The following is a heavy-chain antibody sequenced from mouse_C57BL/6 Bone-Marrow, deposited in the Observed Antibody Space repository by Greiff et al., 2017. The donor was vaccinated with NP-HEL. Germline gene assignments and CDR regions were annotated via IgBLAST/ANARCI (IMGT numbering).Heavy chain of an antibody. D-gene: IGHD2-4*01. CDR2: IYLGNGYT. Sequence: VQLQQSGAELVRPGSSVKMSCKASGYTFTSYGMNWVKQRPGQGLEWIGYIYLGNGYTEYNEKFKGKATLTSDKSSSTAYMQLSSLTSEDSAIYFCANYDDDGYYAMDYWGQGTSVTVSS. CDR3: ANYDDDGYYAMDY. CDR1: GYTFTSYG. J-gene: IGHJ4*01. V-gene: IGHV1-58*01.